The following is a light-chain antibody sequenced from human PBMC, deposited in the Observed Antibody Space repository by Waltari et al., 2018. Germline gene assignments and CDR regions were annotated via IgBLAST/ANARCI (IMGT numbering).Light chain of an antibody. CDR1: QSVGTY. CDR3: QQRSSWTPHT. Sequence: EIVLTQSPATLSLSPGETATLSCRASQSVGTYLAWYQQKPGQAPRLLIYDASNRATGIPARFRGSGSGTDFTLTISSLDAEDFAVYYCQQRSSWTPHTFGPGARLEIK. V-gene: IGKV3-11*01. J-gene: IGKJ2*01. CDR2: DAS.